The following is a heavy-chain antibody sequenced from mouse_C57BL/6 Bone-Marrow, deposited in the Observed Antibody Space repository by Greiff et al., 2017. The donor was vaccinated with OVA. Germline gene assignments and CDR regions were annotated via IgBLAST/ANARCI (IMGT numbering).Heavy chain of an antibody. V-gene: IGHV1-15*01. CDR3: TRYKLATNYFDY. CDR2: IDPETGGT. J-gene: IGHJ2*01. CDR1: GYTFTDYE. Sequence: VQLQQSGAELVRPGASVTLSCKASGYTFTDYEMHWVKQTPVHGLEWIGAIDPETGGTAYNQKFKGKAILTADKSSSTAYMELRSLTSEDSAVYYCTRYKLATNYFDYWGQGTTLTVSS. D-gene: IGHD1-1*01.